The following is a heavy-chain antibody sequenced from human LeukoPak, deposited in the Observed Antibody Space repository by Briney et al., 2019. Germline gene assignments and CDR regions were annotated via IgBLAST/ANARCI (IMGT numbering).Heavy chain of an antibody. Sequence: SQTLSPPCPLSPGSPSSYYWSWLRHPPGRGLACIGYIYYSGSTNYNPSLKSRVTISVDTSKNQFSLKLSSVTAADTAVYYCARERKVAGPFNYYYYYYMDVWGKGTTVTVSS. CDR3: ARERKVAGPFNYYYYYYMDV. V-gene: IGHV4-59*01. D-gene: IGHD6-19*01. J-gene: IGHJ6*03. CDR2: IYYSGST. CDR1: PGSPSSYY.